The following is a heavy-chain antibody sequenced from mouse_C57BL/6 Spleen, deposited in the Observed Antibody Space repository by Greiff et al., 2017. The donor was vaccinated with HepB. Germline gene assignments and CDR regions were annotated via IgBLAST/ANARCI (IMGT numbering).Heavy chain of an antibody. Sequence: EVKLMESGGGLVQPGGSMKLSCVASGFTFSNYWMNWVRQSPEKGLEWVAQIRLKSDNYATHYAESVKGRFTISRDDSKSSVYLQMNNLRAEDTGIYYCTGLLRDWYFDVWGTGTTVTVSS. CDR1: GFTFSNYW. CDR3: TGLLRDWYFDV. V-gene: IGHV6-3*01. J-gene: IGHJ1*03. CDR2: IRLKSDNYAT.